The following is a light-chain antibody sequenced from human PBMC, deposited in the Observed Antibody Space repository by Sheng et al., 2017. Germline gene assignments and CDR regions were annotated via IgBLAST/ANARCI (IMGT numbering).Light chain of an antibody. CDR2: TTN. J-gene: IGLJ7*01. Sequence: QTVVTQEPSFSVSPGGTVTLTCGLNSGSVSSSYYPSWYQQTPGQAPRTLIHTTNTRSSGVPDRFSGSILGNKAALTITGAQADDESDYYCVLYMGSGISVFGGGTQLTVL. CDR1: SGSVSSSYY. V-gene: IGLV8-61*01. CDR3: VLYMGSGISV.